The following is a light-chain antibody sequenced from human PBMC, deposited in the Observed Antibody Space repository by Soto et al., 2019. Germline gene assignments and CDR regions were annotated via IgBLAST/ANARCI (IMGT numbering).Light chain of an antibody. CDR1: QSVGSNY. CDR3: QQYGTSPYT. CDR2: GAS. V-gene: IGKV3-20*01. Sequence: EIVLTQSPGTLSLSPGERATLSCRASQSVGSNYLAWYQKSPGQPPSLLIYGASNRANGVPDRFSGSGSGTDFTLTISRLEPEDSSVYYCQQYGTSPYTFSQGTKLEIK. J-gene: IGKJ2*01.